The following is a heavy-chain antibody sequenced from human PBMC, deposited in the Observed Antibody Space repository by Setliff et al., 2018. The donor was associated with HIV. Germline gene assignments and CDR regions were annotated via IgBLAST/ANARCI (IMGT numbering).Heavy chain of an antibody. J-gene: IGHJ5*02. Sequence: SVKVSCKASGGSFYTYVFTWVRQAPGQGLEWVGGIVPVFRTVNYAQKLQGRVTITADESTSTSYMELNSLTSDDTAVYYCARGPKKGVDILPPDSWGQGTLVTVSS. CDR2: IVPVFRTV. CDR3: ARGPKKGVDILPPDS. V-gene: IGHV1-69*13. D-gene: IGHD3-3*01. CDR1: GGSFYTYV.